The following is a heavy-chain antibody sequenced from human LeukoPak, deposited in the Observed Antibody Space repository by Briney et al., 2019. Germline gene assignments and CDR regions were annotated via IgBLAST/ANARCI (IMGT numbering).Heavy chain of an antibody. CDR3: ARAPHYYDSSGP. Sequence: ASVKVSCKASGYTFTCYYMHWVRQAPGQGLEWTGWINPNSGGTNYAQKFQGRVTMTRDTSISTAYMELSRLRSDDTAVYYCARAPHYYDSSGPWGQGTLVTVSS. V-gene: IGHV1-2*02. J-gene: IGHJ5*02. CDR2: INPNSGGT. CDR1: GYTFTCYY. D-gene: IGHD3-22*01.